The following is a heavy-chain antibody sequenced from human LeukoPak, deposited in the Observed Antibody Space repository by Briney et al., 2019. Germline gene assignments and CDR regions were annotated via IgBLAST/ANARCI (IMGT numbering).Heavy chain of an antibody. D-gene: IGHD6-19*01. J-gene: IGHJ5*02. Sequence: ASVKVSCKASGYTFTSYDINWVQQATGQGLEWMGWMNPNSGNTGYAQKFQGRVTMTRNTSISTAYMELSSLRSEDTAVYYCARQQWLVKSYNWFDPWGQGTLVTVSS. CDR1: GYTFTSYD. V-gene: IGHV1-8*01. CDR2: MNPNSGNT. CDR3: ARQQWLVKSYNWFDP.